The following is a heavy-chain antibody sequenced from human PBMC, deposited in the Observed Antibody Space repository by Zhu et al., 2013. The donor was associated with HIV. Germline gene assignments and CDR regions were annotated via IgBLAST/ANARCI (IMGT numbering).Heavy chain of an antibody. CDR1: DGSISSYY. Sequence: VQLQESGPGLVKPSETLSLTCTVSDGSISSYYWSWIRQPPGKGLEWIGYIYYSGSTNYNPSLKSRVTISVDKSKNQFSLKLSSVTAADTAVYYCARETRGYGDTPFDYVGPGNPGPPSP. V-gene: IGHV4-59*12. CDR3: ARETRGYGDTPFDY. CDR2: IYYSGST. D-gene: IGHD4-17*01. J-gene: IGHJ4*02.